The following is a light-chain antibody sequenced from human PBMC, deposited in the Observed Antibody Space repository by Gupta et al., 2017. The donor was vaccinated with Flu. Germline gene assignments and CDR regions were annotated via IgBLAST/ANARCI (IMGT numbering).Light chain of an antibody. Sequence: RGTRTWYGSRINIGSNSVNGHPQGPATAPKLLIFMNILRHSRTPARFSGSRSGTAASVATIGLQEDDGADYYCAAWDRSMNGVVFGGGTKLTVL. CDR1: RINIGSNS. V-gene: IGLV1-44*01. CDR3: AAWDRSMNGVV. J-gene: IGLJ2*01. CDR2: MNI.